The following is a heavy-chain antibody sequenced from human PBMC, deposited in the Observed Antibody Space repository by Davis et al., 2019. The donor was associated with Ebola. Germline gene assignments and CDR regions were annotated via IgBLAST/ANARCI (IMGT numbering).Heavy chain of an antibody. CDR1: GYTFTAYY. V-gene: IGHV1-69*04. Sequence: AASVKVSCKASGYTFTAYYMHWVRQAPGQGLEWMGRIIPILGIANYAQKFQGRVTITADKSTSTAYMELSSPRSEDTAVYYCARDRVPAAIDYWGQGTLVTVSS. CDR2: IIPILGIA. D-gene: IGHD2-2*01. J-gene: IGHJ4*02. CDR3: ARDRVPAAIDY.